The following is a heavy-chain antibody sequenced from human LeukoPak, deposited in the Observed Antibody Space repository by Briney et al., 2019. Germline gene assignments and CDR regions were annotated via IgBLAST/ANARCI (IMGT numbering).Heavy chain of an antibody. CDR3: ARSSHSHYYDTSFDY. V-gene: IGHV3-7*03. Sequence: GGSLRLSCAASGFTFSSYWMSWVRQAPGKGLEWVANIKQDGSGKYYVDSVKGRFTISRDNSKNTLYLQMNSLRAEDTAVYYCARSSHSHYYDTSFDYWGQGTLVTVSS. CDR2: IKQDGSGK. D-gene: IGHD3-22*01. CDR1: GFTFSSYW. J-gene: IGHJ4*02.